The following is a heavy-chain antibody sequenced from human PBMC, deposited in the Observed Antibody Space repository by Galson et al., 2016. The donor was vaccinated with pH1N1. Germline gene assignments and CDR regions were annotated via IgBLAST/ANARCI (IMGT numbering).Heavy chain of an antibody. CDR1: GFAFSSYE. V-gene: IGHV3-48*03. CDR2: ISRSGSTI. Sequence: SLRLSCAGSGFAFSSYEMNWVRQAPGKGLEWVSHISRSGSTIHYADSVKGRFTVSRDNAKNSLYLQMNSLRAEDTAVYYCARPAEQQWLVILPFGYWGQGILSPSPQ. J-gene: IGHJ4*02. CDR3: ARPAEQQWLVILPFGY. D-gene: IGHD6-19*01.